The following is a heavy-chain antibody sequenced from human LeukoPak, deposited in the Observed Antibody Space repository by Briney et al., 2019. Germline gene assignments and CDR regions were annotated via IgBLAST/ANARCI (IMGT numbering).Heavy chain of an antibody. CDR2: IVGSGVST. J-gene: IGHJ4*02. V-gene: IGHV3-23*01. Sequence: GGSLRLSCAASGFTFTNYAMSWVRQAPGKGLEGVSAIVGSGVSTYYADSVKGRFTISRDNSKDTLYLQMNSLRAEDTAVYYCAKWGDYDVLTGYYDSDYWGQGTRVTVSS. D-gene: IGHD3-9*01. CDR1: GFTFTNYA. CDR3: AKWGDYDVLTGYYDSDY.